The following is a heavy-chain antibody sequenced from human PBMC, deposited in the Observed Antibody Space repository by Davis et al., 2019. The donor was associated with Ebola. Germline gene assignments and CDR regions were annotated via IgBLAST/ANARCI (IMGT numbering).Heavy chain of an antibody. J-gene: IGHJ4*02. CDR1: GFTFSSYS. Sequence: PGGSLRLSCAASGFTFSSYSMNWVRQAPGKGLEWVSYISSSGSTIYYADSVKGRFTISRDNAKNSLYLQMNSLRAEDTAVYYCARDNSGALAYWGQGTLVTVSS. D-gene: IGHD7-27*01. V-gene: IGHV3-48*04. CDR3: ARDNSGALAY. CDR2: ISSSGSTI.